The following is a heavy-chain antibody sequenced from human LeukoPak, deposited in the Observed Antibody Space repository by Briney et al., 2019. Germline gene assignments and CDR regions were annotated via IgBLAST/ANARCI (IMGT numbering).Heavy chain of an antibody. Sequence: ASVKVSCKASGYTFTSYDINWVRQATGQGLEWMGWMNPNSGNTGYAQKFQGRVTMTRNTSISTAYMELSSLRSEDTAMYYCARRGIAAAGTNWFDPWGQGTLVTVSS. CDR1: GYTFTSYD. V-gene: IGHV1-8*01. CDR2: MNPNSGNT. D-gene: IGHD6-13*01. J-gene: IGHJ5*02. CDR3: ARRGIAAAGTNWFDP.